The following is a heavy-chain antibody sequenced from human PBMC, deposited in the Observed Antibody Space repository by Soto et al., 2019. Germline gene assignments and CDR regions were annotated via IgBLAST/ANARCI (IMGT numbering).Heavy chain of an antibody. Sequence: QLQLQESGPGLVKPSETLSLTCSVSDDSINSDKYYWGWMRQPPGKGLEWIGSIDYRDNAYYNPSLQNRATISLDASKSPFCLKLHSVTAADSAVYFCARLEGLATFSYYSDFWGPGALVTVSS. D-gene: IGHD3-9*01. CDR1: DDSINSDKYY. V-gene: IGHV4-39*01. J-gene: IGHJ4*02. CDR2: IDYRDNA. CDR3: ARLEGLATFSYYSDF.